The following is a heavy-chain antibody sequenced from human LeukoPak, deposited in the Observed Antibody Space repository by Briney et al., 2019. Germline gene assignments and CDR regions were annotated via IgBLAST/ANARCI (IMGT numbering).Heavy chain of an antibody. CDR1: AGSTRGYY. D-gene: IGHD3-10*01. CDR2: IYYSGST. J-gene: IGHJ4*02. CDR3: ARGRAVYGSGSYS. V-gene: IGHV4-59*08. Sequence: SETLSLTCIVSAGSTRGYYWSWIRQPPGKGLEWIGYIYYSGSTKYNPSLKSRVTISVDTSERQFSLKLSSVTAADTAAYYCARGRAVYGSGSYSWGQGTLVTVSS.